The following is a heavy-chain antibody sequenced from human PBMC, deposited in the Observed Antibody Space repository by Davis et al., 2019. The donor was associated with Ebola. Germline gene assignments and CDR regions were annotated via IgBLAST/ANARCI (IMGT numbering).Heavy chain of an antibody. CDR1: GFTSGDYA. CDR3: TRVVVEAWD. V-gene: IGHV3-49*03. Sequence: GGSLRLSCTASGFTSGDYAMSWFRQAPGKGLEWVGFIRSKAYGGTTEYAASVKGRFTISRDDSKSIAYLQMNSLKTEDTAVYYCTRVVVEAWDWGQGTLVTVSS. D-gene: IGHD3-22*01. J-gene: IGHJ4*02. CDR2: IRSKAYGGTT.